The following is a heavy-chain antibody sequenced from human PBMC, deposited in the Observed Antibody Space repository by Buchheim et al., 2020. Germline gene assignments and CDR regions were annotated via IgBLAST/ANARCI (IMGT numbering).Heavy chain of an antibody. J-gene: IGHJ4*02. CDR2: ILYNGNT. CDR3: ATQRRDGYNFWDY. Sequence: QLQLQESGPGLVKPSETLSLTCSVSGDSIISRSHYWGWIRQPPGKGLEWVGSILYNGNTYYSQSLKSRVTVFADTSKNQFSLKLSSVTAADTAVYYCATQRRDGYNFWDYWGQGTL. CDR1: GDSIISRSHY. V-gene: IGHV4-39*01. D-gene: IGHD5-24*01.